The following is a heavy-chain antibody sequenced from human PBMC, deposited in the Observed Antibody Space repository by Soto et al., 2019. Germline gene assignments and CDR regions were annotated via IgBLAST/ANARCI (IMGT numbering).Heavy chain of an antibody. CDR2: INPSGGST. J-gene: IGHJ6*02. V-gene: IGHV1-46*01. Sequence: ASVKVSCKASGYTFTSYYMHWVRQAPGQGLEWMGIINPSGGSTSYAQKFQGRVTMTRDTSTSTVYMELSSLRSEDTAVYYCARATPPQGYYYGMDVWGQGTTVTVSS. CDR1: GYTFTSYY. CDR3: ARATPPQGYYYGMDV.